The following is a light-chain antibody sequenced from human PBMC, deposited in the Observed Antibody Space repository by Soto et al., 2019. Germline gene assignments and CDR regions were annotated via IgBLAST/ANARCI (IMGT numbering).Light chain of an antibody. V-gene: IGKV3-11*01. J-gene: IGKJ5*01. CDR1: QSFRGL. CDR2: GTF. CDR3: QQRSNWPPSIT. Sequence: EVVLTQSPVTLSLSPGERATLSCRASQSFRGLLAWYQQKPGQAPRLLIHGTFTRATGIPARFSGSGSGTDFTLTISSLEPEDFAVYYCQQRSNWPPSITFGQGTRLEIK.